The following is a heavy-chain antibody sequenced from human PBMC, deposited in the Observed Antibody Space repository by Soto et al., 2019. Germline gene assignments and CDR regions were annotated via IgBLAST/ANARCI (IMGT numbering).Heavy chain of an antibody. J-gene: IGHJ3*02. V-gene: IGHV1-2*02. CDR3: ARGISPKYCNGDSCYALGAFDI. CDR1: GYTFTNYY. Sequence: GASVKVSCKASGYTFTNYYIRWVRQAPGQGLEWMGWINPNTGGTNSAQKLHGRVTMTRAASISTAYMELSRLTSDDTAVYSCARGISPKYCNGDSCYALGAFDIWGQGTVVTVSS. CDR2: INPNTGGT. D-gene: IGHD2-21*01.